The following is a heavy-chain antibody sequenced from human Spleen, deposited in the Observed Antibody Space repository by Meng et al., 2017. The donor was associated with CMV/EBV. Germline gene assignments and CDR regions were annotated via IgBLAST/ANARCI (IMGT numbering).Heavy chain of an antibody. CDR1: GGSISSYY. CDR3: ARAGGFGGPFDY. J-gene: IGHJ4*02. Sequence: GSLRLSCTVSGGSISSYYWSWIRQPPGKGLEWIGYIYYSGSTNYNPSLKRRVTISVDTSKNQFSLKLSSVTAADTAVYYCARAGGFGGPFDYWGQGTLVTVSS. CDR2: IYYSGST. D-gene: IGHD3-10*01. V-gene: IGHV4-59*01.